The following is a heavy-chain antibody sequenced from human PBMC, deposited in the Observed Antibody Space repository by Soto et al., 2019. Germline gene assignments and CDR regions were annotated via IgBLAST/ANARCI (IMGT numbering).Heavy chain of an antibody. CDR1: GFTFSDYY. V-gene: IGHV3-11*01. D-gene: IGHD3-22*01. CDR2: ISSSGSTI. J-gene: IGHJ4*02. CDR3: ARVPSITMIVVEFHAPDX. Sequence: PGGSLRLSCAASGFTFSDYYMSWIRQAPGKGLEWVGYISSSGSTIYYGYSVKGRFTISIDNAKNSLYLQMNSLKAEDTAVYYCARVPSITMIVVEFHAPDXWGQGTLVTVSX.